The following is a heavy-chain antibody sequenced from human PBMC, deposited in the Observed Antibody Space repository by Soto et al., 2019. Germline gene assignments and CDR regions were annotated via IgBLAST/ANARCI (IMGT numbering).Heavy chain of an antibody. V-gene: IGHV4-34*02. Sequence: QVQLQQWGAGLLKPSETLSLTCVVDGGSFSGYYWTWIRQAPGKGLEWIGEINHSGITDYNPSLKSRLNISVDMSQNQFSLRLSSVTAADAAVYYCARVLSNVPGRRGIGYYGLDIWAQGTTVTVAS. D-gene: IGHD2-2*01. J-gene: IGHJ6*02. CDR2: INHSGIT. CDR1: GGSFSGYY. CDR3: ARVLSNVPGRRGIGYYGLDI.